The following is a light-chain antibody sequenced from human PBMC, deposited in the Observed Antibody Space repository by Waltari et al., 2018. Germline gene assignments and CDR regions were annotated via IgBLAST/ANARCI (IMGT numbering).Light chain of an antibody. Sequence: QSVLTQPPSVSAAPGQRVTISCSGGSSNIGNNYVSWYRQFPGTAPKLLIYEDSGRPSGIPGRVHGSKSGTSATLDITGLQAGDEADYYCGTWDSSLSGAVFGGGTHLTVL. CDR3: GTWDSSLSGAV. V-gene: IGLV1-51*02. CDR2: EDS. J-gene: IGLJ7*01. CDR1: SSNIGNNY.